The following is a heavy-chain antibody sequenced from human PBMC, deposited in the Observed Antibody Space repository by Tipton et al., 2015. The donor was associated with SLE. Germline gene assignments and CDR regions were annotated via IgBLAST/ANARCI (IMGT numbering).Heavy chain of an antibody. Sequence: GSLRLSCAASGFTFSTYVMHWVRQAPGKGLEWVAFIRFDGSNKYYADSVKGRFTISRDNSKNTLYLQMNSLRAEDTAVYYCAKRPVTTATVYFDYWGQGTLVTVSS. CDR2: IRFDGSNK. CDR1: GFTFSTYV. CDR3: AKRPVTTATVYFDY. V-gene: IGHV3-30*02. D-gene: IGHD4-17*01. J-gene: IGHJ4*02.